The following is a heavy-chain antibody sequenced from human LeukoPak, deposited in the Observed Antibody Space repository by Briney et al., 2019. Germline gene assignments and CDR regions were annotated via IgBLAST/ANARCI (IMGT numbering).Heavy chain of an antibody. Sequence: ASVKVSCKASGYTFTGYYMHWVRQAPGQGLEWMGRINPNSGGTNYAQKFQGRVTMTRDTSISTAYMELSSLRFDDTAVYYCARSQVSGSDFDYWGQGTLVTVTS. CDR3: ARSQVSGSDFDY. V-gene: IGHV1-2*06. J-gene: IGHJ4*02. CDR2: INPNSGGT. CDR1: GYTFTGYY.